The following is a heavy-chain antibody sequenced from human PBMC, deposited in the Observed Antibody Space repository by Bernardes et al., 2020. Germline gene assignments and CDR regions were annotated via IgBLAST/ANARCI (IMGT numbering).Heavy chain of an antibody. CDR1: GGSFRGYY. Sequence: SKPLSLTCAVYGGSFRGYYWSWIRKPPGKGLEWIGEINHSGSTNYNPSLKSRVTISVDTSKNQFSLKLSSVTAADTAVYYCARGPVVRGVKASGGRWFDPWGQGTLVTVSS. D-gene: IGHD3-10*01. J-gene: IGHJ5*02. CDR3: ARGPVVRGVKASGGRWFDP. V-gene: IGHV4-34*01. CDR2: INHSGST.